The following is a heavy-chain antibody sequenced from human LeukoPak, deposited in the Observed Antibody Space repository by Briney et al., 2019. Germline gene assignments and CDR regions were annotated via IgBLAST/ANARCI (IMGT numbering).Heavy chain of an antibody. D-gene: IGHD3-16*01. CDR1: GGSISSYY. V-gene: IGHV4-59*01. CDR2: VYYSGST. J-gene: IGHJ4*02. Sequence: SETLSLTCTVSGGSISSYYWSWIRQPPGKGLEWIGYVYYSGSTNYNPSLKSRVTMSVDTSKNQFSLKLSSVTAADTAVYYCARGITFGDFDYWGQGTLVTVSS. CDR3: ARGITFGDFDY.